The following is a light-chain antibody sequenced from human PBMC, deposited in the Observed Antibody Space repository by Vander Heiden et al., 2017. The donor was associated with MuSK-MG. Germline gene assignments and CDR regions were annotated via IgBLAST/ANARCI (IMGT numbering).Light chain of an antibody. V-gene: IGKV3-15*01. J-gene: IGKJ5*01. CDR1: QSVSNN. Sequence: ETVQTQSRVTLSVSPGERATLSCRASQSVSNNLAWYQQKPVQVPRLLIYAASTRGTGIPARFSGSGYGKEFTLTISSRQSEDFAVYYCQQDKNWPPITFGQGTQMEIK. CDR3: QQDKNWPPIT. CDR2: AAS.